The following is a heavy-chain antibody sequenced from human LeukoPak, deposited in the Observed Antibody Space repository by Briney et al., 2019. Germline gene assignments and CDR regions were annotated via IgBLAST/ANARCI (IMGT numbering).Heavy chain of an antibody. Sequence: SETLSLTCAVYGGSFSGYYWSWIRQPPGKGLEWIGYIYYSGSTNYNPSLKSRVTISVDTSKNQFSLKLSSVTAADTAVYYCARGDYYDSSGFPFIWGQGTMVTVSS. J-gene: IGHJ3*02. CDR3: ARGDYYDSSGFPFI. CDR2: IYYSGST. CDR1: GGSFSGYY. D-gene: IGHD3-22*01. V-gene: IGHV4-59*01.